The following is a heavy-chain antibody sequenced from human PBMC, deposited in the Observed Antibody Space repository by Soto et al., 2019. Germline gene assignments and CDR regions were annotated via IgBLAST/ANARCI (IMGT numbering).Heavy chain of an antibody. J-gene: IGHJ5*02. D-gene: IGHD5-12*01. CDR2: IIPIFGTT. CDR3: AKDGGADGYFGNWLAP. CDR1: GGTFSNYA. Sequence: QVHLVQSGAEVKKPGSSVNVSCKASGGTFSNYAITWVRQAPGQGLEWVGRIIPIFGTTNVAQKFQGRVTITADESTTTAYMELSGLRSDDTAVYYCAKDGGADGYFGNWLAPWGKGTLVTVSS. V-gene: IGHV1-69*15.